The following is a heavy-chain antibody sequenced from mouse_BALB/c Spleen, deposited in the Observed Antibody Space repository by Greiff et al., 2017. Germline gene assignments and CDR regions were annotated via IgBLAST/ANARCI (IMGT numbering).Heavy chain of an antibody. Sequence: VQLKESGPGLVKPSQSLSLTCSVTGYSITSGYYWNWIRQFPGNKLEWMGYISYDGSNNYNPSLKNRISITRDTSKNQFFLKLNSVTTEDTATYYCARDRNYRYSAWFAYWGQGTLVTVSA. J-gene: IGHJ3*01. V-gene: IGHV3-6*02. CDR1: GYSITSGYY. CDR2: ISYDGSN. CDR3: ARDRNYRYSAWFAY. D-gene: IGHD2-14*01.